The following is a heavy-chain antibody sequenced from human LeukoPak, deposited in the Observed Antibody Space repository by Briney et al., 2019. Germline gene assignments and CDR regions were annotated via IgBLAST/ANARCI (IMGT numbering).Heavy chain of an antibody. J-gene: IGHJ4*02. D-gene: IGHD6-6*01. CDR3: ARDRLYSSSSEDY. Sequence: AGGSLRLXCSASGFTVSSNYMSWGRPAPGKGLEWVSVIYSGGSTCYADSVQGRFTISRDNSQTTLYLQMNSLRAEDTAVYYCARDRLYSSSSEDYWGQGILVTVSS. CDR2: IYSGGST. CDR1: GFTVSSNY. V-gene: IGHV3-53*01.